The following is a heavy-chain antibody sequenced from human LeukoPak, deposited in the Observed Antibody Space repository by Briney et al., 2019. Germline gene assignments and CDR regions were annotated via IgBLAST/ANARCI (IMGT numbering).Heavy chain of an antibody. J-gene: IGHJ4*02. CDR3: ARDGVAGGFDY. V-gene: IGHV4-59*01. Sequence: PSETLSLTCTVSGGSISSYYWNWIRRAPGKGLEWIGYIHYSGSTNHNSSLKSRVTISVDTSKNQYSLKLSSVTAADTAVYYCARDGVAGGFDYWGQGTLVTVSS. CDR2: IHYSGST. CDR1: GGSISSYY. D-gene: IGHD6-19*01.